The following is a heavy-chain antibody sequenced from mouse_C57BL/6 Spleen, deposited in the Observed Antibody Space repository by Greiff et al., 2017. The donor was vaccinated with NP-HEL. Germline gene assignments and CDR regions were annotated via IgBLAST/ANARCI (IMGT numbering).Heavy chain of an antibody. V-gene: IGHV2-2*01. CDR1: GFSLTSYG. J-gene: IGHJ2*01. CDR3: ARLGLRPGGYFDY. Sequence: QVQLKESGPGLVQPSQSLSITCTVSGFSLTSYGVHWVRQSPGKGLEWLGVIWSGGSTDYNAAFISRLSISKDNSKSQVFFKMNSLQADDTAIYYCARLGLRPGGYFDYWGQGTTLTVSS. CDR2: IWSGGST. D-gene: IGHD4-1*01.